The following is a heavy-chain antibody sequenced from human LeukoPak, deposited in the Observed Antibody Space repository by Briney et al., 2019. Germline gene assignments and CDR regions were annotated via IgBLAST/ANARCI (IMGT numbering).Heavy chain of an antibody. J-gene: IGHJ5*01. CDR2: IGSSGSTI. Sequence: PGGSLRLSCAASGFTFSSYEMNWVRQAPGKGLEWVSYIGSSGSTIYYADSVKGRFTISRDNAKNSLYLQMNSLRAEDTALYYCARDLGNCGGRCYRGGFDFWGQGTLVTVSS. D-gene: IGHD2-15*01. V-gene: IGHV3-48*03. CDR1: GFTFSSYE. CDR3: ARDLGNCGGRCYRGGFDF.